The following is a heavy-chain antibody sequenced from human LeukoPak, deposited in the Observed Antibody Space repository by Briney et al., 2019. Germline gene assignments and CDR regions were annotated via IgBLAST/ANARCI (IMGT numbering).Heavy chain of an antibody. V-gene: IGHV4-34*01. CDR1: GFTFSSYS. D-gene: IGHD5-18*01. Sequence: GSLRLSCAASGFTFSSYSMNWIRQTPGKGLEWIGEINHSGSTNYNPSLKSRVTISVDTSKNQFSLKLSSVTAADTAVYYCARDSRGYNYGSHGYGMDVWGQGTTVTVSS. CDR2: INHSGST. CDR3: ARDSRGYNYGSHGYGMDV. J-gene: IGHJ6*02.